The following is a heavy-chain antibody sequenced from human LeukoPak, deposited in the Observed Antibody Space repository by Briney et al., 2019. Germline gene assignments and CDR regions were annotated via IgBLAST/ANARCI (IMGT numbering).Heavy chain of an antibody. J-gene: IGHJ3*02. CDR3: ARDNWGTPDGIDGFDI. CDR1: GFTFSRFW. D-gene: IGHD7-27*01. Sequence: GGSXRPSCAASGFTFSRFWMRWVSQXPGKGLEWVADIKQDGSVIRFVDSVNGRFTISRDNAKNSLYLQMNSLRAEDTAVYYCARDNWGTPDGIDGFDIWGQGTMVTVS. CDR2: IKQDGSVI. V-gene: IGHV3-7*05.